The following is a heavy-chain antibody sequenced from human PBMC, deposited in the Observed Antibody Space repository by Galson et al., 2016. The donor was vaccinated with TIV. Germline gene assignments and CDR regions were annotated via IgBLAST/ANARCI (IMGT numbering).Heavy chain of an antibody. J-gene: IGHJ4*02. CDR2: ISNDGNTK. D-gene: IGHD4-17*01. Sequence: SLRLSCAASGFTFNTYAIHWVRQAPGKGLECVAVISNDGNTKHYADSVKGRFTISRDNSKNTVFLQMNSLRPEDTALYYCARSLTSDYGDPLDYWGQGTLVTVSS. CDR1: GFTFNTYA. V-gene: IGHV3-30-3*01. CDR3: ARSLTSDYGDPLDY.